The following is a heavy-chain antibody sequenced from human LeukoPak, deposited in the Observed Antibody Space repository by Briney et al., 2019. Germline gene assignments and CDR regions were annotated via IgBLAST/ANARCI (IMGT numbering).Heavy chain of an antibody. CDR1: GFTFDDYA. D-gene: IGHD5-24*01. J-gene: IGHJ4*02. Sequence: PGRSLRLSCAASGFTFDDYAMHWVRQAPGKGLEWVSGISWNSGSIGYADSVKGRFTISRDNAKNSLYLQMNSLRAEDTALYYCAKDTGWGGRKGSRDGYIWESYFDYWGQGTLVTVSS. CDR2: ISWNSGSI. V-gene: IGHV3-9*01. CDR3: AKDTGWGGRKGSRDGYIWESYFDY.